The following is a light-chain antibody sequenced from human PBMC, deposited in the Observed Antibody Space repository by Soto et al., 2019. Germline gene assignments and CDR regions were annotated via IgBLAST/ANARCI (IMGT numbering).Light chain of an antibody. CDR2: AAS. CDR1: RPISTY. CDR3: QHYYTYPLA. J-gene: IGKJ1*01. Sequence: AIRMTQSPSSISAFTGDRVTITCRTSRPISTYRAWYQQKPGKTPTLLMYAASTLQSGVPSRFSGSGSGTDFTLTISCLQSEDFATYYCQHYYTYPLAFGQGTNIEIK. V-gene: IGKV1-8*01.